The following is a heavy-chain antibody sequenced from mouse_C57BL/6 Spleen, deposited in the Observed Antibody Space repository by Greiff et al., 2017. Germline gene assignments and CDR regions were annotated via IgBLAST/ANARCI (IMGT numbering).Heavy chain of an antibody. J-gene: IGHJ4*01. Sequence: QVQLQQPGAELVKPGASVKMSCKASGYTFTSYWITWVKQRPGQGLEWIGDIYPVSGSTNYNEKFKSKATLTVDTSSSTAYMQLSSLTSEDSAVYYGARTYYSNYDAMDYWGQGTAVTVSS. CDR3: ARTYYSNYDAMDY. D-gene: IGHD2-5*01. CDR2: IYPVSGST. CDR1: GYTFTSYW. V-gene: IGHV1-55*01.